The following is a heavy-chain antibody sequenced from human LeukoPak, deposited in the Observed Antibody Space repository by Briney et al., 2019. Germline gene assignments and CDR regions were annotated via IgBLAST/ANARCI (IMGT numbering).Heavy chain of an antibody. Sequence: PSETLSLTCTVSGDSISTYYWSWIRQPPGKGLEWIGYIYYRVTSDYNPSLKSRVTMSVDMSTRQISLKLSSVTAADTAVYYCARGNDYSNPPLGYWGQGTLVTVSS. CDR1: GDSISTYY. CDR2: IYYRVTS. D-gene: IGHD4-11*01. CDR3: ARGNDYSNPPLGY. V-gene: IGHV4-59*01. J-gene: IGHJ4*02.